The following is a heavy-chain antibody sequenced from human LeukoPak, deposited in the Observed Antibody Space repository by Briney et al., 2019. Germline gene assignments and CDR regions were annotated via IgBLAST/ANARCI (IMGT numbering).Heavy chain of an antibody. V-gene: IGHV1-3*01. CDR3: ARGPKIAVAGKGWFDP. Sequence: ASVKVSCKASGYTFTSYAMHWERQAPGQRLEWMGWINAGNGNTKYSQKFQGRVTITRDTSASTAYMEQSSLRSEDTAVYYCARGPKIAVAGKGWFDPWGQGTLVTVSS. CDR1: GYTFTSYA. D-gene: IGHD6-19*01. J-gene: IGHJ5*02. CDR2: INAGNGNT.